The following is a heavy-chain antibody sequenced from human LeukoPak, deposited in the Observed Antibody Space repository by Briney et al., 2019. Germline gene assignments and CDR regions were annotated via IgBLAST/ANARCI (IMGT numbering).Heavy chain of an antibody. CDR1: GGSISSSSDY. J-gene: IGHJ4*02. CDR3: ARFVYSGSYFDY. D-gene: IGHD1-26*01. Sequence: SETLSLTCTVSGGSISSSSDYWGWIRQAPGKGLEWIGSIYHSGSTYYNPSLKSRVTISVDTSKNQFSLKLSSVTAADTAVYYCARFVYSGSYFDYWGQGTLVTVSS. V-gene: IGHV4-39*07. CDR2: IYHSGST.